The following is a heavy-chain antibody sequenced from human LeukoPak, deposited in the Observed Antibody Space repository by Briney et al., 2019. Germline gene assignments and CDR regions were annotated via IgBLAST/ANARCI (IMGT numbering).Heavy chain of an antibody. V-gene: IGHV3-23*01. J-gene: IGHJ4*02. Sequence: PGGSLRLSCAASGFTVSSDAMSWVRQAPRKGLEWVSAISGSGGSTYYADSVKGRFTISTDNAKNTLYLQMNSLRAEDTAVYYCAKVKVTMVRGVIYYFDYWGQGTLVTVSS. CDR1: GFTVSSDA. CDR3: AKVKVTMVRGVIYYFDY. CDR2: ISGSGGST. D-gene: IGHD3-10*01.